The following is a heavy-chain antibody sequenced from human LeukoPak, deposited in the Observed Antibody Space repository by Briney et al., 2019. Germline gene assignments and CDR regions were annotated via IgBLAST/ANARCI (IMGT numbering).Heavy chain of an antibody. CDR1: GFTFSSYG. CDR2: ISYDGSNK. J-gene: IGHJ4*02. D-gene: IGHD3-10*01. CDR3: AKRALWFGELSHFDY. V-gene: IGHV3-30*18. Sequence: GGSLRLSCAASGFTFSSYGMHWVRRAPGKGLEWVAVISYDGSNKYYADSVKGRFTISRDNSKNTLYLQMNSLRAEDTAVYYCAKRALWFGELSHFDYWGQGTLVTVSS.